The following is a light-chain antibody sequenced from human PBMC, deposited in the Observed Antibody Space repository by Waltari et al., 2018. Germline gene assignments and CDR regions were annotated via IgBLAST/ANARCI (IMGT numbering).Light chain of an antibody. CDR3: QHYVRLPAT. CDR1: QSVSSA. Sequence: EIVLTHSPGSLSLSPGERVTHPCRARQSVSSAVALYQQKPGQAPRLLIFGASNRATGIPDRFSGSGSETDFSLTISRLGPEDFAVYYCQHYVRLPATFGRGTKVEIK. CDR2: GAS. V-gene: IGKV3-20*01. J-gene: IGKJ1*01.